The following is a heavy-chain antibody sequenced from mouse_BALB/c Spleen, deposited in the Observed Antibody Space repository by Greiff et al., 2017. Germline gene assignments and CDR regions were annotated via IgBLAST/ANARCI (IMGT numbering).Heavy chain of an antibody. CDR2: ISDGGSYT. V-gene: IGHV5-4*02. Sequence: EVMLVESGGGLVKPGGSLKLSCAASGFTFSDYYMYWVRQTPEKRLEWVATISDGGSYTYYPDSVKGRFTISRDNAKNNLYLQMSSLKSEDTAMYYCAREGYGYDGRAWFAYWGQGTLVTVSA. CDR1: GFTFSDYY. D-gene: IGHD2-2*01. J-gene: IGHJ3*01. CDR3: AREGYGYDGRAWFAY.